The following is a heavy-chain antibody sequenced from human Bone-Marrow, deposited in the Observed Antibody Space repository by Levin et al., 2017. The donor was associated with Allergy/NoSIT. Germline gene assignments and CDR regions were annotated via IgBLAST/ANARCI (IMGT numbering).Heavy chain of an antibody. CDR1: GYTFTSYY. J-gene: IGHJ4*02. CDR2: INPSGGST. V-gene: IGHV1-46*01. CDR3: ARDREVVVVAATQYYFDY. Sequence: GGSLRLSCKASGYTFTSYYMHWVRQAPGQGLEWMGIINPSGGSTSYAQKFQGRVTMTRDTSTSTVYMELSSLRSEDTAVYYCARDREVVVVAATQYYFDYWGQGTLVTVSS. D-gene: IGHD2-15*01.